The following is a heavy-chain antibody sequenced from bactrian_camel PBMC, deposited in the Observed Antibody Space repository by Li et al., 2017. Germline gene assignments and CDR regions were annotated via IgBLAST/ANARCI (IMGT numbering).Heavy chain of an antibody. Sequence: QVQLVESGGGSVQAGESLRLSCAASGFPYKMMTMAWFRQALEKEREGVASSSRSGSIIYVDSVKGRFILSRDNAKNALYLQMNSLKPEDSGMYFCAASLAYLCGAYGPLWYTEWGQGTQVTVS. CDR2: SSRSGSI. CDR1: GFPYKMMT. CDR3: AASLAYLCGAYGPLWYTE. J-gene: IGHJ4*01. V-gene: IGHV3S53*01. D-gene: IGHD7*01.